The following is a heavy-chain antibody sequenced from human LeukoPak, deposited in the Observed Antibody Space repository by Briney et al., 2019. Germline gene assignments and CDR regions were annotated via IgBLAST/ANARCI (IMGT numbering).Heavy chain of an antibody. J-gene: IGHJ4*02. CDR2: IDWDDDK. V-gene: IGHV2-70*04. D-gene: IGHD2-21*02. CDR3: ARVRCGGDCYPDY. Sequence: SGPALVKPTQTLTLTCTFSGFSLSTSGMRVSWIRQPPGKALEWLARIDWDDDKFYSTSLKTRLTISKDTSKNQVVLTITNMDPVDTATYYCARVRCGGDCYPDYWGQGTLVTVSS. CDR1: GFSLSTSGMR.